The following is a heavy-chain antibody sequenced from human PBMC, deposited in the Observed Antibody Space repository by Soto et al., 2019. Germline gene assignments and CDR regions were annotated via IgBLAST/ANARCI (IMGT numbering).Heavy chain of an antibody. Sequence: GASVKVSCKASGGTFSSYTISWVRQAPGQGLEWMGRIIPILGIANYAQKFQGRVTITADKSTSTAYMELSSLRSEDTAVYYCARDQGSGSKEDQHWGQGTLVTVSS. V-gene: IGHV1-69*04. CDR2: IIPILGIA. CDR1: GGTFSSYT. J-gene: IGHJ1*01. CDR3: ARDQGSGSKEDQH. D-gene: IGHD6-19*01.